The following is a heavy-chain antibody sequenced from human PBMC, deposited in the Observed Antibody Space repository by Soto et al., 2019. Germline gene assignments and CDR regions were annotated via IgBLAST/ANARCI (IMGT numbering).Heavy chain of an antibody. J-gene: IGHJ4*02. Sequence: LRLSCAGSGFTFRWFGMNWVRQAPGKGLEWVARISNDGSNEYYVDSVKGRFTISRDNSKNTLYLQMDSLRAEDAAVYYCAKGEVRGIIPSYFDYWGLGTLVTVSS. V-gene: IGHV3-30*18. D-gene: IGHD3-10*01. CDR2: ISNDGSNE. CDR1: GFTFRWFG. CDR3: AKGEVRGIIPSYFDY.